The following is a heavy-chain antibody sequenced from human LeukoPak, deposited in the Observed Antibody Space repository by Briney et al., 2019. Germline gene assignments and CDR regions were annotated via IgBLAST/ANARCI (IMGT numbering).Heavy chain of an antibody. J-gene: IGHJ3*02. Sequence: GASVKVSCKASGYTFTSYGISWVRQAPGQGLEWMGWISAYNGNTNNAQKLYGRVTMTTDTSTSTAYMALRSLRSDDTAVSYCARDHPRTSDTFDIWGQGTMVTVSS. CDR1: GYTFTSYG. CDR3: ARDHPRTSDTFDI. D-gene: IGHD1-14*01. V-gene: IGHV1-18*01. CDR2: ISAYNGNT.